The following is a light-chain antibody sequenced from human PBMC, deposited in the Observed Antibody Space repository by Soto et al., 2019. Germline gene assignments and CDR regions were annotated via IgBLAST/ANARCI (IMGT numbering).Light chain of an antibody. V-gene: IGLV2-23*02. Sequence: ALPQPASVSWSPGQSITISCTVTISDVGTYNLVSWFQQHPGKAPKLMIFEVSERPSGVSNRFSGSKSGNAASLTISGLQAEDEANYYCCSYAGGATYVFGTGTTVTVL. CDR2: EVS. CDR3: CSYAGGATYV. J-gene: IGLJ1*01. CDR1: ISDVGTYNL.